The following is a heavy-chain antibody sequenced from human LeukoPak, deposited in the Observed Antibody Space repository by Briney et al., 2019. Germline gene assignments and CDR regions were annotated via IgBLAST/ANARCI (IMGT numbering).Heavy chain of an antibody. CDR1: GFTFDDYA. V-gene: IGHV3-9*01. J-gene: IGHJ5*02. Sequence: SLRLFCAASGFTFDDYAMHWVRQAPGKGLEWVSGISWNSGSIGYADSVKGRFTISRDNAKNSLYLQMNSLRAEDTALYYCAKGHSSSWSDWFDPWGQGTLVTVSS. D-gene: IGHD6-13*01. CDR2: ISWNSGSI. CDR3: AKGHSSSWSDWFDP.